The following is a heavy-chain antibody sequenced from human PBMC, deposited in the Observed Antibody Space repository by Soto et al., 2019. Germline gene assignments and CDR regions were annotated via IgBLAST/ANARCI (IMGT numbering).Heavy chain of an antibody. CDR1: GGSIRNYY. J-gene: IGHJ4*02. Sequence: ASETLSLTCTVSGGSIRNYYWSWIRQPPGKGLEWIGYVYSSGSTHYNPSLQSRVTISADTSKNQVSLKVNSVTAADMAVYYCARDHPHSYGVYYFDYWGQGTPVTVSS. CDR2: VYSSGST. CDR3: ARDHPHSYGVYYFDY. V-gene: IGHV4-59*01. D-gene: IGHD5-18*01.